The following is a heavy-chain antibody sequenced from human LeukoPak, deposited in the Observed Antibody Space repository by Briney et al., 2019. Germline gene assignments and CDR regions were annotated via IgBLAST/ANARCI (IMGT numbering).Heavy chain of an antibody. V-gene: IGHV3-11*01. D-gene: IGHD5-18*01. J-gene: IGHJ5*02. CDR3: TREGVGFSYGFANL. Sequence: GGSLRLSCVASGFSLSDHYMGWIRQAPGKGLEWVSYISSSGTTMYYADSVKGRFTISRDSAKNSLFLEMNSLRAEDTAVYYCTREGVGFSYGFANLWGQGTQVTVSS. CDR1: GFSLSDHY. CDR2: ISSSGTTM.